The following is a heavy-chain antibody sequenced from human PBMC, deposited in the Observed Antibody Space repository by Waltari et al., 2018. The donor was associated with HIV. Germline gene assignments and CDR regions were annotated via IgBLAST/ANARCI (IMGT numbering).Heavy chain of an antibody. CDR3: ARGYCSGGSCYAAEYFQH. J-gene: IGHJ1*01. CDR2: INHSGST. Sequence: QVQLQQWGAGLLKPSETLSLTCAVYGGSFSGYYWSWIRQPPGKGLEWIGEINHSGSTNHNPSLKSRVTISVDTSKNQFSLKLSSVTAADTAVYYCARGYCSGGSCYAAEYFQHWGQGTLVTVSS. V-gene: IGHV4-34*01. CDR1: GGSFSGYY. D-gene: IGHD2-15*01.